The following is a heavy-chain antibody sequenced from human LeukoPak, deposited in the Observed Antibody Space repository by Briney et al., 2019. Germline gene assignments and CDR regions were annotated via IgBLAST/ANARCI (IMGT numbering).Heavy chain of an antibody. CDR1: GFTFSSYW. J-gene: IGHJ4*02. D-gene: IGHD5-18*01. CDR2: INGDGIST. Sequence: GGSLRLSCAASGFTFSSYWMHWVRQAPGKGLVWVARINGDGISTTYADSVKGRFTISRDNARNTVYLQMNSLRAEDTAVYYCARARYSYTGIVDFWGQGTLVTVSS. V-gene: IGHV3-74*01. CDR3: ARARYSYTGIVDF.